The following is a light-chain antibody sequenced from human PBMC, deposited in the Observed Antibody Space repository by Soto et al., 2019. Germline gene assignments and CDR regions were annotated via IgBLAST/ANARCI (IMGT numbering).Light chain of an antibody. V-gene: IGLV1-51*01. Sequence: QSVLTQPPSVSAAPGQKVTISCSGSSSNIGNNYVFWYQQLPGTVPKLLIYDNDKRPPGIPDRFSGSKSGTSATLGITGLQTGDEADYYCATWDRSLSVGVFGGGTQLTV. CDR2: DND. J-gene: IGLJ2*01. CDR1: SSNIGNNY. CDR3: ATWDRSLSVGV.